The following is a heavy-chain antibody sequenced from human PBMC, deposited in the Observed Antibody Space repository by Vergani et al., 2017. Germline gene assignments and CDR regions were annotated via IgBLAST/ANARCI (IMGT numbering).Heavy chain of an antibody. CDR2: IRNYGSNP. CDR1: GYTFGHFD. V-gene: IGHV3-30*02. CDR3: AKKGGSLYYYGVDV. D-gene: IGHD1-26*01. Sequence: QEQLLQSGGGVVQPGGSLRLSCIGSGYTFGHFDMHWVRQAPAKGLAWVAFIRNYGSNPQYIDSVKGRFTISRDISKDTLFLQMNGLRPEDTGTYFCAKKGGSLYYYGVDVWGQGTTITVSS. J-gene: IGHJ6*02.